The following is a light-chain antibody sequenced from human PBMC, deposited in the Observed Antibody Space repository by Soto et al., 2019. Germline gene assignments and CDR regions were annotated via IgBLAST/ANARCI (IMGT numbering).Light chain of an antibody. CDR3: QQSDSMPWT. V-gene: IGKV3D-20*02. CDR1: QSVSSYY. CDR2: AAS. Sequence: EIVLTQSPAILSLSPGERATLSCRASQSVSSYYLAWYQQKPGQAPRLLIYAASSRATGIPDRFSGGGSGTDFTLTISSLQPEDSATYYCQQSDSMPWTFGQGTKVDIK. J-gene: IGKJ1*01.